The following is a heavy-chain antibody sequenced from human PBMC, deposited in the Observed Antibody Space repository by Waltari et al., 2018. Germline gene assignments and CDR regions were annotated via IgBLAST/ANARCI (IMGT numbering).Heavy chain of an antibody. J-gene: IGHJ4*02. CDR1: GFTFSSYA. CDR2: ISYDGSNK. Sequence: QVQLVESGGGVVQPGRSLRLSCAASGFTFSSYAMHWVRQAPGKGLEWVAVISYDGSNKYYADSVKGRFTISRDNSKNTLYLQMNSLRAEDTAVYYCRPEVYYWGQGTLVTVSS. CDR3: RPEVYY. V-gene: IGHV3-30-3*01.